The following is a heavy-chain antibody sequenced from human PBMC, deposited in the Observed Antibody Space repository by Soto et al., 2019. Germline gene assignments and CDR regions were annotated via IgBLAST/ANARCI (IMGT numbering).Heavy chain of an antibody. CDR1: GYTFTSYD. D-gene: IGHD6-13*01. CDR3: ARVSSSSWYFYYYYGMDV. Sequence: ASVKVSCKASGYTFTSYDINWARQATGQGLEWMGWMNPNSGNTGYAQKFQGRVTMTRNASISTAYMELSSLRSEDTAVYYCARVSSSSWYFYYYYGMDVWGQGTTVTVSS. J-gene: IGHJ6*02. V-gene: IGHV1-8*01. CDR2: MNPNSGNT.